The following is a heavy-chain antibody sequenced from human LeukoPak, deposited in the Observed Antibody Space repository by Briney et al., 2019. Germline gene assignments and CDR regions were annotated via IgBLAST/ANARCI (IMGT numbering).Heavy chain of an antibody. V-gene: IGHV4-4*07. CDR2: IYTSGST. CDR3: TRKGISAVAGAFDI. Sequence: SETLSLTCTVSGGSISSYYWTWIRQPAGKGLEWIGRIYTSGSTNYNPSLKGRVTLSVDTSKNQFSLKLTSVTAADTAVYYCTRKGISAVAGAFDIWGQGTMVTVSS. D-gene: IGHD6-19*01. CDR1: GGSISSYY. J-gene: IGHJ3*02.